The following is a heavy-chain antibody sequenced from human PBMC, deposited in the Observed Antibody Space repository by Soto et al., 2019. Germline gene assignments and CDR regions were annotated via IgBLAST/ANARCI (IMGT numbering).Heavy chain of an antibody. CDR3: ARDGDINGRYSQFDY. Sequence: QVQLVESGGGVVQPGRSLRLSCAASGFTFRSYGIHWVRQTPGKGLEWVAVVWYDGSKEYYADSVKGRFTISKDNSRNTVYLQMNGLRAEDSAVYFCARDGDINGRYSQFDYWGQGTLVTVSS. CDR1: GFTFRSYG. J-gene: IGHJ4*02. CDR2: VWYDGSKE. V-gene: IGHV3-33*01. D-gene: IGHD5-12*01.